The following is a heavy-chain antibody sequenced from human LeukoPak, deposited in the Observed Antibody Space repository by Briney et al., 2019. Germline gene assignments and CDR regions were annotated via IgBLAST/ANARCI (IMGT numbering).Heavy chain of an antibody. CDR2: ISAYNGNT. Sequence: ASVKVSCKASGYTFTSYGISWVRQAPGQGLEWMGWISAYNGNTNYAQKLQGRVTMTTDTSTSTAYMELRSLRSDDTAVYYCAREGYYYDSSGYYEFFDYWGQGTLVTVSS. D-gene: IGHD3-22*01. CDR1: GYTFTSYG. CDR3: AREGYYYDSSGYYEFFDY. V-gene: IGHV1-18*01. J-gene: IGHJ4*02.